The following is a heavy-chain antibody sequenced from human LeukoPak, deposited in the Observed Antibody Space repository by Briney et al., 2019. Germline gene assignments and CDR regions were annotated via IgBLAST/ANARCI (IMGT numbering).Heavy chain of an antibody. V-gene: IGHV4-59*12. CDR1: GGSISSYY. CDR3: ARGLINPDY. D-gene: IGHD3-10*01. CDR2: IYYSGST. J-gene: IGHJ4*02. Sequence: PSETLSLTCTVSGGSISSYYWSWIRQPPGKGLEWIGYIYYSGSTNYNPSLKRRVTISVDTSKNQFSLKLSSVTAADTAVYYCARGLINPDYWGQGTLVTVSS.